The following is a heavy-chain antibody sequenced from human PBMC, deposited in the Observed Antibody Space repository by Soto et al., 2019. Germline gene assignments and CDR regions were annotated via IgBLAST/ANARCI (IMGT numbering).Heavy chain of an antibody. D-gene: IGHD5-12*01. CDR2: IYYSGTT. CDR3: ARDESATEAFDI. J-gene: IGHJ3*02. CDR1: GGSITSGGYY. Sequence: QVQLQESGPGLVKPSQTLSLTCTVSGGSITSGGYYWSWIRQNPGKGLEWIGYIYYSGTTTYNPSLKRRLTISVDTSKNQFSLKLNSMTAADTAVYYCARDESATEAFDIWGQGTMVTVSS. V-gene: IGHV4-31*03.